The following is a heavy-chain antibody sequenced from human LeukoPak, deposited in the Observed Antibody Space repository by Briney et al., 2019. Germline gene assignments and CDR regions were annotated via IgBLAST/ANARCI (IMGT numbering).Heavy chain of an antibody. D-gene: IGHD3-22*01. V-gene: IGHV1-69*04. CDR3: AKKAAEYYDSSGYSGGAFDI. CDR1: GGTFSSYA. Sequence: SVKVSCKASGGTFSSYAISWVRQAPGQGLEWMGRIIPILGIANYAQKFQGRVTITADKSTSTAYMELSSLRSEDTAVYYCAKKAAEYYDSSGYSGGAFDIWGQGTMVTVSS. CDR2: IIPILGIA. J-gene: IGHJ3*02.